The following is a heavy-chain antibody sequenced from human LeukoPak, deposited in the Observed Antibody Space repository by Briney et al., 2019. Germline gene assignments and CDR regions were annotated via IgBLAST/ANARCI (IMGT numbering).Heavy chain of an antibody. CDR3: AKTQRDCSSTSCSRYFGMDV. CDR2: ISGSSDST. J-gene: IGHJ6*02. CDR1: GFTFSSYA. D-gene: IGHD2-2*01. Sequence: GGSLRLSCAASGFTFSSYALTWVRQAPGKGLEWVSAISGSSDSTLFADSVKGRLTISRDNSKNTLYLQMNSLRAEDTAVYYCAKTQRDCSSTSCSRYFGMDVWGQGTTVTVSS. V-gene: IGHV3-23*01.